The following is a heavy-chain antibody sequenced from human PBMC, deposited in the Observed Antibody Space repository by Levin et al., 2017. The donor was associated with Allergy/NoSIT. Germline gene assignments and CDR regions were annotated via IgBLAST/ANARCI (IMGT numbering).Heavy chain of an antibody. V-gene: IGHV4-39*01. D-gene: IGHD3-9*01. Sequence: SETLSLTCTVSGGSISSSSYYWGWIRQPPGKGLEWIGNIYYSGSTYYNPPLKSRLTISVDTSMNQFSLKLSSVTAADTAVYYCARLDILTSYFDYWGQGTLVTVSS. CDR3: ARLDILTSYFDY. CDR1: GGSISSSSYY. CDR2: IYYSGST. J-gene: IGHJ4*02.